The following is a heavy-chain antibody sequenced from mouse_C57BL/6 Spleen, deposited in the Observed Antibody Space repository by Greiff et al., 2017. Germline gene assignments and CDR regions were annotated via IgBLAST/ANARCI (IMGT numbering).Heavy chain of an antibody. CDR1: GYSFTSYW. Sequence: QVQLKQPGAELVKPGASVKVSCKASGYSFTSYWMHWVKQRSGQGLEWIGRIHPSDSDTNYNQKFKGKATLTVDKSSSTAYMQLSSLPSEDSAVYSCAINAANGDIYWYFGVWGTRTTVTASS. D-gene: IGHD1-2*01. CDR3: AINAANGDIYWYFGV. CDR2: IHPSDSDT. V-gene: IGHV1-74*01. J-gene: IGHJ1*03.